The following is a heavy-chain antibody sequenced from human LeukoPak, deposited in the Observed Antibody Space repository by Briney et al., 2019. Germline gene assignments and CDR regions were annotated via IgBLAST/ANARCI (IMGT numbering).Heavy chain of an antibody. CDR1: GVSISSSNW. CDR3: ARRMTTIDPFDY. V-gene: IGHV4-4*02. CDR2: IYHSGST. Sequence: PSETLSLTCAVSGVSISSSNWWSWVRQPPGKGLEWIGEIYHSGSTNYNPSLKSRVTISVDKSKNQFSLKLSSVTAADTAVYYCARRMTTIDPFDYWGQGTLVTVSS. D-gene: IGHD4-11*01. J-gene: IGHJ4*02.